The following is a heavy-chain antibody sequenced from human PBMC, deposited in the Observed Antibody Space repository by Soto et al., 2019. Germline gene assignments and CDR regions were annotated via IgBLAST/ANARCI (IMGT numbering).Heavy chain of an antibody. Sequence: SETLSLTCTVSGCSISSYYWSWIRQPPGKGLEWIGYIYYSGSTNYNPSLKSRVTISVDTSKNQFSLKLSSVTAADTAVYYCARDKYYGSGSYYYYYYGMDVWGQGTTVTVSS. CDR2: IYYSGST. CDR1: GCSISSYY. V-gene: IGHV4-59*01. J-gene: IGHJ6*02. CDR3: ARDKYYGSGSYYYYYYGMDV. D-gene: IGHD3-10*01.